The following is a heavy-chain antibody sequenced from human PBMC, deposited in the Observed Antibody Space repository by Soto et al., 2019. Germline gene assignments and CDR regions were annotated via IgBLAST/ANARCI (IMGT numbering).Heavy chain of an antibody. CDR1: GFTFSSYG. CDR3: ARDPETYYDFWSGYYYYYGMDV. J-gene: IGHJ6*02. Sequence: QVQLVESGGGVVQPGRSLRLSCAASGFTFSSYGMHWVRQAPGKGLEWVAVIWYDGSNKYYADSVKGRLTISRDNSKNTLYLKMNSLRAEDTAVYYCARDPETYYDFWSGYYYYYGMDVWGQGTTVTVSS. CDR2: IWYDGSNK. D-gene: IGHD3-3*01. V-gene: IGHV3-33*01.